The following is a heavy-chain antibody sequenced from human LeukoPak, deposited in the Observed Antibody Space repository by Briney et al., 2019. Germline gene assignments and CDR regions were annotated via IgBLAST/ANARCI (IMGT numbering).Heavy chain of an antibody. CDR3: ARRIGYGSGSYYYYMDV. D-gene: IGHD3-10*01. Sequence: SETLSLTCAVYGGSFSGYYWSWIRQPPGKGLEWIGEINHSGSTNYNPSLKSRVTISVDTSKNQFSLKLSSVTAADTAVYYCARRIGYGSGSYYYYMDVWGKGTTVTVSS. CDR1: GGSFSGYY. CDR2: INHSGST. V-gene: IGHV4-34*01. J-gene: IGHJ6*03.